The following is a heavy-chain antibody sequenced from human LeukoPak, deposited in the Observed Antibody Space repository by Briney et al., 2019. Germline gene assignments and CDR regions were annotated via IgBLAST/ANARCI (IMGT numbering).Heavy chain of an antibody. J-gene: IGHJ4*02. CDR2: ISGSGGST. CDR3: AKIAAAKCGGDCYSGAYYFDY. Sequence: GGSLRLSCAASGFTFSSYAMSWVRQAPGKGLEWVSAISGSGGSTYYADSVKGRFTISRDNSKNTLYLQMNSLRAEDTAVYYCAKIAAAKCGGDCYSGAYYFDYSGQGTLVTVSS. V-gene: IGHV3-23*01. CDR1: GFTFSSYA. D-gene: IGHD2-21*02.